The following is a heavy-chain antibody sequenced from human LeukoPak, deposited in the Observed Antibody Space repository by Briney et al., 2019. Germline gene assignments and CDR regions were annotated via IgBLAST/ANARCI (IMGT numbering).Heavy chain of an antibody. D-gene: IGHD4-17*01. Sequence: GASVKVSCKVSGYTLTELSMHWVRQAPGKGLEWMGGFDPEDGETIYAQKFQGRVTMTEDTSTDTAYMELSSLRSEDTAVYYCATGEDYDPGYYYGMDVWGQGTTVTVSS. CDR2: FDPEDGET. CDR3: ATGEDYDPGYYYGMDV. CDR1: GYTLTELS. V-gene: IGHV1-24*01. J-gene: IGHJ6*02.